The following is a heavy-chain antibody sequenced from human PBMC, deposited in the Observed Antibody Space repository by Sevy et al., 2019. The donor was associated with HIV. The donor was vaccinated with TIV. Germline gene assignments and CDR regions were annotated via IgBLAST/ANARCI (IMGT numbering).Heavy chain of an antibody. Sequence: GGSLRLSCAASGFIFSDYYMSWIRQAPGKGLEWVSYISGSGGSTYYADSVRGRFTISRDNSKNTLYLQMNSLRADDTAVYYCAKETIRGTYNWFDPWGQGTLVTVSS. D-gene: IGHD3-10*01. CDR3: AKETIRGTYNWFDP. CDR2: ISGSGGST. J-gene: IGHJ5*02. V-gene: IGHV3-23*01. CDR1: GFIFSDYY.